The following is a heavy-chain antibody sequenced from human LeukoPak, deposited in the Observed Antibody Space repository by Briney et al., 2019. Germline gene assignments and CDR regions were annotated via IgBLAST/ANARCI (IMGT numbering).Heavy chain of an antibody. J-gene: IGHJ3*02. CDR2: ISGYNYKT. CDR1: GYTLTELS. CDR3: ARDHEGSPFWRDAFDI. V-gene: IGHV1-24*01. D-gene: IGHD3-3*01. Sequence: ASVKVSCKVSGYTLTELSMHWVRQAPGKGLEWIGWISGYNYKTKYAQTFQGRVAMTIDTSTKTVSMELRILRSDDTAVYYCARDHEGSPFWRDAFDIWGQGTMVTVSS.